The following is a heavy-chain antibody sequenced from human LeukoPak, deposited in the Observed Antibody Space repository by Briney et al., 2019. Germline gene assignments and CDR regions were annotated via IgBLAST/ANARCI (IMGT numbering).Heavy chain of an antibody. CDR3: AKDAQRGFDFSNSLES. J-gene: IGHJ4*02. CDR2: IWSDGTDK. D-gene: IGHD4-11*01. V-gene: IGHV3-33*06. CDR1: GFTFSHYG. Sequence: PGGSLRLSCATSGFTFSHYGMHRVRQAPGKGLEWVAVIWSDGTDKYYGDSVKGRFTISRDNSKNTVYLQMNSLRVEDTAVYYCAKDAQRGFDFSNSLESWGQGTLVTVSS.